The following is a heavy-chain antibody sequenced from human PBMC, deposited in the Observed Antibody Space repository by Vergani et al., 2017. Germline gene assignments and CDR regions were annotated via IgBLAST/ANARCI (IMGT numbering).Heavy chain of an antibody. CDR1: GYTFTGYY. D-gene: IGHD3-10*01. CDR2: INPNSGGT. V-gene: IGHV1-2*04. Sequence: QVQLVQSGAEVKKPGASVKVSCKASGYTFTGYYMHWVRQAPGQGLEWMGWINPNSGGTNYAQEFQGWVTMTRDTSISTAYMELSRLRSDDTAVYYCARDSHGITMVRGVLYGMDVWGQGTTVTVSS. J-gene: IGHJ6*02. CDR3: ARDSHGITMVRGVLYGMDV.